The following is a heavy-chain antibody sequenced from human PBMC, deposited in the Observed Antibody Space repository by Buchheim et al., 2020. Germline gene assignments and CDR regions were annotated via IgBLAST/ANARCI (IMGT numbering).Heavy chain of an antibody. CDR1: GFAFSSYA. J-gene: IGHJ6*02. Sequence: EVQLLESGGGLVQPGGSLRLSCAASGFAFSSYAMSWVRQAPGKGLEWVSAISGSGGSTYYADSVKGRFTISRDNSKNTLYLQMNSLRAEDTAVYYCAKGTDYGSGSGGYYGMDVWGQGTT. CDR3: AKGTDYGSGSGGYYGMDV. D-gene: IGHD3-10*01. V-gene: IGHV3-23*01. CDR2: ISGSGGST.